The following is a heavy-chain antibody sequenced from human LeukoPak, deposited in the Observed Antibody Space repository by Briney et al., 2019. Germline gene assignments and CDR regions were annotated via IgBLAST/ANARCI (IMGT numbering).Heavy chain of an antibody. D-gene: IGHD3-10*01. CDR1: GYSISSGYY. J-gene: IGHJ4*02. V-gene: IGHV4-38-2*02. Sequence: PSETLSLTCTVSGYSISSGYYWGWIRPPPGKGLEWIGSIYHSGSTYYNLSLKSRVTISVDTSKNQFSLKLSSVTAADTAVYYCARDPDLGSGSYIDYWGQGTLVTVSS. CDR3: ARDPDLGSGSYIDY. CDR2: IYHSGST.